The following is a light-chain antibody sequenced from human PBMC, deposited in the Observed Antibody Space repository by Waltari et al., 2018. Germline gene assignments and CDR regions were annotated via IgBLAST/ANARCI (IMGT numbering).Light chain of an antibody. CDR3: QQLNSYLRT. V-gene: IGKV1-9*01. J-gene: IGKJ3*01. CDR2: AAS. Sequence: DIQLTQSPSFLSASVGDRVTITCRASQGISSYLAWYQQKPGKAPKLLIYAASTLQSGVPSRFSGSGSGTEFTLTIISLQPEDFATYYCQQLNSYLRTFGPGTKVDIK. CDR1: QGISSY.